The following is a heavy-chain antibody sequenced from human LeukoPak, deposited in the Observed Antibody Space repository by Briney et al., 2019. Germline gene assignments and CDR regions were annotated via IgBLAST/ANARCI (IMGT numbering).Heavy chain of an antibody. D-gene: IGHD2-8*01. CDR2: ISGSGGST. CDR3: ARLRVYGLYDY. J-gene: IGHJ4*02. V-gene: IGHV3-23*01. Sequence: GGSLRLSCAASGFTFSSYGMSWVRQAPGKGLEWVSAISGSGGSTYYADSVKGRFTISRDNSKNTLYLQMNSMRAEDTALYYCARLRVYGLYDYWGQGTLVTVSS. CDR1: GFTFSSYG.